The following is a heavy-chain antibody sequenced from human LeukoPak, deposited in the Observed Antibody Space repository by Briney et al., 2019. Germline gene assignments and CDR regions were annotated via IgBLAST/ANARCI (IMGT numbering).Heavy chain of an antibody. D-gene: IGHD6-13*01. CDR3: ARPVRIAAAGQGYYFDY. V-gene: IGHV1-2*02. Sequence: ASVKVSCKASGYTLTGYYMHWVRQAPGQGLEWMGWINPNSGGTNYAQKFQGRVTMTRDTSISTAYMELSRLRSDDTAVYYCARPVRIAAAGQGYYFDYWGQGTLVTVSS. CDR1: GYTLTGYY. J-gene: IGHJ4*02. CDR2: INPNSGGT.